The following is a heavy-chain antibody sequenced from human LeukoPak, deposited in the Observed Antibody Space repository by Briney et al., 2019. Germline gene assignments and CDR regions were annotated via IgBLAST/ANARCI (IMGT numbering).Heavy chain of an antibody. CDR1: GGTFSSYA. CDR2: IIPILGTA. D-gene: IGHD3-22*01. V-gene: IGHV1-69*13. J-gene: IGHJ3*02. CDR3: ARVGRYDSSGYYYLDAFDI. Sequence: SVKVSCKASGGTFSSYAISWVRQAPGQGLEWMGGIIPILGTANYAQKFQGRVTITADESTSTAYMELSSLRSEDTAVYYCARVGRYDSSGYYYLDAFDIWGQGTMVTVSS.